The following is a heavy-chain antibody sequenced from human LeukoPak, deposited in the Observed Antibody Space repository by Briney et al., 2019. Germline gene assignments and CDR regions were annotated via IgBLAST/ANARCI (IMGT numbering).Heavy chain of an antibody. CDR1: GGSFSGYY. J-gene: IGHJ4*02. Sequence: SETLSLTCAVYGGSFSGYYWSWIRQPPGKGLEWIGEINHSGSTNYNPSLKGRVTISVDTSKNQFSLKLSSVTAADTAVYYCASYRAYYYDSSGYYHPGYFDYWGQGTLVTVSS. V-gene: IGHV4-34*01. CDR2: INHSGST. CDR3: ASYRAYYYDSSGYYHPGYFDY. D-gene: IGHD3-22*01.